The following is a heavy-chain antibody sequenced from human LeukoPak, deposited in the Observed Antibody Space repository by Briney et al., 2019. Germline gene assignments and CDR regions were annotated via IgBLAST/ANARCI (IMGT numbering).Heavy chain of an antibody. CDR1: GFTFSSYS. J-gene: IGHJ4*02. V-gene: IGHV3-48*04. CDR2: ISSSSSTI. D-gene: IGHD3-10*01. CDR3: ASGLWTYGY. Sequence: GGSLRLSCAASGFTFSSYSMNWVRQAPGKGLEWVSYISSSSSTIYYADSVKGRFTISRDNAKKSLFLQMNSLRAEDTAVYYCASGLWTYGYWGQGTLVTVSS.